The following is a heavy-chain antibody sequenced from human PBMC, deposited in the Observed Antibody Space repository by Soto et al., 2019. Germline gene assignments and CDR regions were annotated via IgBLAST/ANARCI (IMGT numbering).Heavy chain of an antibody. J-gene: IGHJ5*02. CDR2: VSYGGSNK. CDR3: ARDPCGGDCLFWWFDP. Sequence: GSLRLSCAASGFTFSSYAMHWVRQAPGKGLEWVAVVSYGGSNKYYADSVKGRFTISRDNSKNTLYLQMNSLTAEDTAVYYCARDPCGGDCLFWWFDPWGQGTLVTVS. V-gene: IGHV3-30-3*01. D-gene: IGHD2-21*02. CDR1: GFTFSSYA.